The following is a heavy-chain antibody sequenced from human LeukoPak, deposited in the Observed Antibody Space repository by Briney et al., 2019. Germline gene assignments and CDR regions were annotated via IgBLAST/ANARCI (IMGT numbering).Heavy chain of an antibody. V-gene: IGHV3-33*01. D-gene: IGHD3-3*01. CDR1: GFTFSSYG. CDR2: IWYDGSNK. Sequence: PGRSLRLSCAASGFTFSSYGMHWVRQAPGKGLEWVAVIWYDGSNKYYADSVKGRSTISRDNSKNTVYLQMNSLRAEDTAVYYCAREPHSYYDFWSGFTNRGAYFDYWGQGTLVTVSS. CDR3: AREPHSYYDFWSGFTNRGAYFDY. J-gene: IGHJ4*02.